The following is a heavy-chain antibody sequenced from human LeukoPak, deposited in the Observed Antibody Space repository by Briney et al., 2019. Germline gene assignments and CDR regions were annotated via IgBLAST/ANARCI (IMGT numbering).Heavy chain of an antibody. V-gene: IGHV3-64D*06. CDR1: GFTFSSYA. D-gene: IGHD5-12*01. Sequence: PGGSLRLSCSASGFTFSSYAMHWVRQAPGKGLGYVSAISSNGGSTYYADSVKGRFTISRDNSKNTLYLQMSSLRAEDTAVYYCVKDTSYSGYDYSDYWGQGTLVTVSS. CDR3: VKDTSYSGYDYSDY. CDR2: ISSNGGST. J-gene: IGHJ4*02.